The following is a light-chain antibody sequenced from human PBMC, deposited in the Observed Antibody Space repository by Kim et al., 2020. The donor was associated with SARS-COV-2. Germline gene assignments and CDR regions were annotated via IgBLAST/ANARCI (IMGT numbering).Light chain of an antibody. CDR3: SSYTSSSTLG. V-gene: IGLV2-14*03. Sequence: QSALTQPASVSGSPGQSITISCTGTSSDVGGYNYVSWYQQHPGNAPKLMIYDVSNRPSGVSNLFSGSKSGNTASLTISGLQAEDEADHYCSSYTSSSTLGFGGGTQLTVL. CDR1: SSDVGGYNY. J-gene: IGLJ2*01. CDR2: DVS.